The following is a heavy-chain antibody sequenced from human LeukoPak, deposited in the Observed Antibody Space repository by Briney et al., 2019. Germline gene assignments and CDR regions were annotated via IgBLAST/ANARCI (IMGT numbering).Heavy chain of an antibody. J-gene: IGHJ4*02. D-gene: IGHD3-16*01. V-gene: IGHV3-74*01. CDR1: GFTFSNYW. Sequence: GGSLRLSCAASGFTFSNYWMYWVRQAPGKGLVWVSRISSDGSSTTYADSVKGRFTMSRDNAKNTLYLQMNSLRAEDTAVYYCARDYYVWGSKAHFEYWGQGTLVTVSS. CDR3: ARDYYVWGSKAHFEY. CDR2: ISSDGSST.